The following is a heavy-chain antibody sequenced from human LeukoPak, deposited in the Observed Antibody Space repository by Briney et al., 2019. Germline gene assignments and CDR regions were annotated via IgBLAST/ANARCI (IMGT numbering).Heavy chain of an antibody. Sequence: PGGSLRLSCAASGFAFSSYAMSWVRQAPGKGLEWVSFIAISGSYITYADSVKGRFTISRDNAKNSLYLQMNSLRAEDTAVYYCARDLSATIRAYDYWGQGTLVTVSS. J-gene: IGHJ4*02. CDR3: ARDLSATIRAYDY. CDR1: GFAFSSYA. D-gene: IGHD1-26*01. V-gene: IGHV3-21*01. CDR2: IAISGSYI.